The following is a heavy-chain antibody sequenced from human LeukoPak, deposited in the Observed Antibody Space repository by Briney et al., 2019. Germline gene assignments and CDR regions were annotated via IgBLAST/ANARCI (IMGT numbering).Heavy chain of an antibody. Sequence: SETLSLTCAVSGGSISSSSYYWGWIRQPPGKGLEWIGSMYYSGSTYYNPSLKSRVTISVDTSKNQFSLKLSSVTAADTALYYCARHSSLRTFDYWGEGTLVTVSS. D-gene: IGHD1-1*01. J-gene: IGHJ4*02. CDR1: GGSISSSSYY. V-gene: IGHV4-39*01. CDR2: MYYSGST. CDR3: ARHSSLRTFDY.